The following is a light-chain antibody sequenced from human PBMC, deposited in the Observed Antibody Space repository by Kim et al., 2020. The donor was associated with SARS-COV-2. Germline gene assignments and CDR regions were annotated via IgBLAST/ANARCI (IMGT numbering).Light chain of an antibody. V-gene: IGLV3-1*01. CDR3: QVWDSGPFV. Sequence: VSPGHTGTISCPGQNWGNKLFSWYQPKPGPPPFLVIDREWSRPAGVPGRFSGSNSGGAATLTISVTQAEDEAYYYCQVWDSGPFVFGPGTKVTVL. CDR1: NWGNKL. J-gene: IGLJ1*01. CDR2: REW.